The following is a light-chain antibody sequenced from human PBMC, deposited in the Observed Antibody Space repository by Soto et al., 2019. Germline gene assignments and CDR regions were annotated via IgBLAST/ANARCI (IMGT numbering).Light chain of an antibody. CDR3: GSWDSSLSAYV. Sequence: QSVLTQPPSVSAAPGQKVTISCSGSTSNIGNNYVSWYQHLPGAAPKLLIYDYNRRPSGIPDRFSGSKSGTSATLGITGFQTGDEADYYCGSWDSSLSAYVFATGTKVTVL. CDR2: DYN. J-gene: IGLJ1*01. CDR1: TSNIGNNY. V-gene: IGLV1-51*01.